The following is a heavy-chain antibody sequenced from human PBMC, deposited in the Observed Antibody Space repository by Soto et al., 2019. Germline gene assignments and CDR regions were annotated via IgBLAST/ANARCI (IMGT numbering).Heavy chain of an antibody. CDR3: ARRGRYFDWLLARDAFDI. Sequence: GASVKVSCKASGYTFTSYDINWGRQATGQGPEWMGWMNPNSGNTGYAQKFQGRVTMTRNTSISTAYMELSSLRSEDTAVYYCARRGRYFDWLLARDAFDIWGQGTMVTVS. CDR2: MNPNSGNT. CDR1: GYTFTSYD. J-gene: IGHJ3*02. V-gene: IGHV1-8*01. D-gene: IGHD3-9*01.